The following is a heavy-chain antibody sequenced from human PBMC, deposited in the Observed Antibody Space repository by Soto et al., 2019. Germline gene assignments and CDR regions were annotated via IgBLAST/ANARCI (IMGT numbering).Heavy chain of an antibody. CDR1: GGTFSSYA. CDR3: ARDRDEDIVVVVGTYGMDV. Sequence: QVQLVQSGAEVKKPGSSVKVSCKASGGTFSSYALSWVRQAPGQGLEWMGGIIPIFGTANYAQKFQGRVTITADESTSTAYMELSSLRSEDTAVYYCARDRDEDIVVVVGTYGMDVWGQGSTVTVSS. V-gene: IGHV1-69*01. D-gene: IGHD2-15*01. CDR2: IIPIFGTA. J-gene: IGHJ6*02.